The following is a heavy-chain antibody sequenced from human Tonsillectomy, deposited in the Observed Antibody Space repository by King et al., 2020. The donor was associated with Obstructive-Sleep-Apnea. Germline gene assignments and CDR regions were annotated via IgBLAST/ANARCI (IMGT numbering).Heavy chain of an antibody. J-gene: IGHJ5*02. CDR3: ARDLIGSYGTGSWFDP. CDR2: IYYSGST. D-gene: IGHD1-26*01. CDR1: GGSISSGGYY. V-gene: IGHV4-31*03. Sequence: QLQESGPGLVKPSQTLSLTCTVSGGSISSGGYYWSWIRQHPGKGLEWIGYIYYSGSTYYNPSLKSRVTISVDTSKNQFSLKLSSVTAADTAVYYCARDLIGSYGTGSWFDPWGQGPLVTVPS.